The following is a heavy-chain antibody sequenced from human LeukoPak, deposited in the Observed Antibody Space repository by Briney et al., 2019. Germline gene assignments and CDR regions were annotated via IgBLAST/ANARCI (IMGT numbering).Heavy chain of an antibody. CDR1: GYTLSDYG. Sequence: ASVKVSCKSSGYTLSDYGFTWVRQAPGQGLERMGWISGFNGKTNYAVRVQDRLTLTTDTSTNTTTLDLRGLRPDDTAMYYCARVGSSGEFDLWGQGTLLTVSS. CDR2: ISGFNGKT. J-gene: IGHJ5*02. CDR3: ARVGSSGEFDL. D-gene: IGHD6-13*01. V-gene: IGHV1-18*01.